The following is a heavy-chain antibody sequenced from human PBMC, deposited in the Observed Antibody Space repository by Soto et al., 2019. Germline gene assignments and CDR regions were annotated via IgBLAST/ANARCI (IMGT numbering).Heavy chain of an antibody. V-gene: IGHV4-39*02. D-gene: IGHD2-15*01. Sequence: LSLTXTVCVSAVRSPRYYWGGCRQPPWKGPECIATIYHSGSTYYNPSLKSRLTLSVETSKNQFSLNMTSVTAAETAVYYCERVPREGEDGSTLFETWGQGPLV. CDR2: IYHSGST. CDR3: ERVPREGEDGSTLFET. J-gene: IGHJ4*02. CDR1: VSAVRSPRYY.